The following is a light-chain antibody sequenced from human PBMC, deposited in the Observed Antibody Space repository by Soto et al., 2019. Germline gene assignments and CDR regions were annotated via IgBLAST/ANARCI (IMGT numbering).Light chain of an antibody. J-gene: IGLJ1*01. Sequence: QSVLTQPPSVSGAPGQRVTISCTGSSSNIGAGCDVHWYQQLPGTAPKLLIYGNSNRPSGVPDRFSGSKSGTSASLAITGLQAEDEADYYCQSYDSSLSGSAVFRTGTKLTVL. CDR2: GNS. CDR1: SSNIGAGCD. CDR3: QSYDSSLSGSAV. V-gene: IGLV1-40*01.